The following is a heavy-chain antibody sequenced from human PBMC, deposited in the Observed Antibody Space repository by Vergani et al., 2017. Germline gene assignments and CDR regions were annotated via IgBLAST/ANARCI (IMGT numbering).Heavy chain of an antibody. CDR2: INHSGST. CDR3: ARGLGVVIIPVSVRNNWFDP. D-gene: IGHD3-3*01. CDR1: GGSFSGYY. J-gene: IGHJ5*02. Sequence: QVQLQQWGAGLLKPSETLSLTCAVYGGSFSGYYWSWIRQPPGKGLEWIGEINHSGSTNYNPSLKSRVTISVDTSKNQFSLKLSSVTAADTAVYYCARGLGVVIIPVSVRNNWFDPWGQGTLVTVSS. V-gene: IGHV4-34*01.